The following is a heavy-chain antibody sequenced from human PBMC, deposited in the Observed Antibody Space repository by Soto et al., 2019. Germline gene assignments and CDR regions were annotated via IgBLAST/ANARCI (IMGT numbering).Heavy chain of an antibody. CDR3: ARDWLRYFDWLLMGSGPWFDP. Sequence: EVQLVESGGGLVKPGGSLRLSCAASGFTFSSYSMNWVRQAPGKGLEWVSSISSSSSYIYYADSVKGRFTISRDNAKNSLYLQMNSLRAEDTAVYYCARDWLRYFDWLLMGSGPWFDPWGQGTLVTVSS. V-gene: IGHV3-21*01. D-gene: IGHD3-9*01. CDR2: ISSSSSYI. CDR1: GFTFSSYS. J-gene: IGHJ5*02.